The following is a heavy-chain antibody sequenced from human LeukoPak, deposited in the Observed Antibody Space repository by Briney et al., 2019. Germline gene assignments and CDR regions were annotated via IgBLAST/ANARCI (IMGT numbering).Heavy chain of an antibody. CDR1: GYTFTSYY. J-gene: IGHJ3*02. V-gene: IGHV1-46*01. CDR2: INPSGGST. Sequence: ASVKVSCKASGYTFTSYYMHWVRQAPGQGLEWMGIINPSGGSTSYAQKFQGRVTMTRDMSTSTVYMELSSLRSEDTAVYYCARNMVRGVNFDAFDIWGEGTMVTVSS. D-gene: IGHD3-10*01. CDR3: ARNMVRGVNFDAFDI.